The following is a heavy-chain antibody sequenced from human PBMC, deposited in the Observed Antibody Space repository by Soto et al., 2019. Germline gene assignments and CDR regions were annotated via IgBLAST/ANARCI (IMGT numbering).Heavy chain of an antibody. CDR2: ISGSGNYT. J-gene: IGHJ4*02. Sequence: GGSLTLSCVASGFTFSTYSMNWVRQAPGKGLEWVSSISGSGNYTHYADFLRGRFTISRDNAKTSPYLQMNSLRAEDTAVYYCAKNAGIAAAGPSGYWGKGTRVTVSS. D-gene: IGHD6-13*01. V-gene: IGHV3-21*04. CDR1: GFTFSTYS. CDR3: AKNAGIAAAGPSGY.